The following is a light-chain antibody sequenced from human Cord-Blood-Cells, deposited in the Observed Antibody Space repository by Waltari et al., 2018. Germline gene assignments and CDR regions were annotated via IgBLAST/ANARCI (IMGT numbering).Light chain of an antibody. CDR3: AAWDDSLNGYV. Sequence: QSVLTQPPSASGTPGQRVTISCSGSSSNIGSNTVNWYHQLPGTAPKLLIYRNNPRPSGVTDRFSGPMSGTSASLAISGLQAEDEADYYCAAWDDSLNGYVFGTGTKVTVL. V-gene: IGLV1-44*01. CDR1: SSNIGSNT. J-gene: IGLJ1*01. CDR2: RNN.